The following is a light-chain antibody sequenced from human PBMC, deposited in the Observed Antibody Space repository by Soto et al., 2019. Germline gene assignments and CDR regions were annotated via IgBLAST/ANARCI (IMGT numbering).Light chain of an antibody. Sequence: QSVLTQPASVSESPGQSITISCTGTSSDVGSYKFVSWYQHHPGKAPKLMIYEDSKRPSGVSDGFSGSKSGSTASLTISGLQADDEADYYCCSYAGSTNVFGTGTKLTVL. V-gene: IGLV2-23*02. CDR3: CSYAGSTNV. J-gene: IGLJ1*01. CDR2: EDS. CDR1: SSDVGSYKF.